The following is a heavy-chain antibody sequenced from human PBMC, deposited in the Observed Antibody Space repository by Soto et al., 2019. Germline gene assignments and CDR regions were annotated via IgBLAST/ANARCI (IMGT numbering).Heavy chain of an antibody. CDR1: GGSISSSSYY. J-gene: IGHJ5*02. Sequence: PSETLSLTCTVSGGSISSSSYYWGWIRQPPGKGLEWIGSIYYSGSTYYNPPLKSRVTISVDTSKNQFSLKLSSVTAADTAVYYCARQPVLRFLEWLLRPGAFDPWGQGTLVTVSS. CDR2: IYYSGST. CDR3: ARQPVLRFLEWLLRPGAFDP. D-gene: IGHD3-3*01. V-gene: IGHV4-39*01.